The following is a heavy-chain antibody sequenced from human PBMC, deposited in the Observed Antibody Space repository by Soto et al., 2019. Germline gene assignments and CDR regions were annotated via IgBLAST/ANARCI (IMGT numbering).Heavy chain of an antibody. CDR3: ERRVGRERLDY. Sequence: SETLSLTCTVSGGSISRSSYYWGWIRQPPGKGLEWIGSIYYSGSTYYNPSLKSRVTISVDTSKNQFSLKLSSATAADTAVYYCERRVGRERLDYWGQGTLVTVSS. CDR1: GGSISRSSYY. CDR2: IYYSGST. D-gene: IGHD5-12*01. V-gene: IGHV4-39*01. J-gene: IGHJ4*02.